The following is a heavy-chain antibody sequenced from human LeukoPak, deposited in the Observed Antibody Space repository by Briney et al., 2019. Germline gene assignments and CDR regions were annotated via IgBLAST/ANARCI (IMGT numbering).Heavy chain of an antibody. J-gene: IGHJ4*02. CDR1: GYTFTDYY. CDR2: INPNSDGT. D-gene: IGHD3-22*01. Sequence: ASVKVSCKASGYTFTDYYMHWVRQAPGQGLEWVGWINPNSDGTNYAQMFQGRVTMTRDTSISTAYMKLSGLTSDDTAVYFCARGPNYYASSGYHYFDYWGQGTLVTVSS. V-gene: IGHV1-2*02. CDR3: ARGPNYYASSGYHYFDY.